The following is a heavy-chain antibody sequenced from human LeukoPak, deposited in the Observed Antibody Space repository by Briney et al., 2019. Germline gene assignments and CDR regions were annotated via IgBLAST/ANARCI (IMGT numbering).Heavy chain of an antibody. CDR2: INHSGST. CDR1: GGSFSGYY. D-gene: IGHD3-9*01. V-gene: IGHV4-34*01. J-gene: IGHJ4*02. CDR3: ARGPHYDILTGYYDSYYFDY. Sequence: SETLSLTCAVYGGSFSGYYWSWIRQPPGKGLEWIGEINHSGSTNYNPSLKSRVTISVDTSKNQFSLKLSSVTAADTAVYYCARGPHYDILTGYYDSYYFDYWGQGTLVTVSS.